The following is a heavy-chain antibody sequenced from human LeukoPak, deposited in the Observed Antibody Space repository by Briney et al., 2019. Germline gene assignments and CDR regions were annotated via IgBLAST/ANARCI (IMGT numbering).Heavy chain of an antibody. Sequence: SETLSLTCTVSGGSISSSSYYWGWIRQPPGKGLEWIGSIYYSGSTYYNPSLKSRVTISVDTSKNQFSLKLSSVTAADTAVYYCARGPLTMVRGVITTTRSYYFDYWGQGTLVTVSS. CDR1: GGSISSSSYY. CDR2: IYYSGST. J-gene: IGHJ4*02. V-gene: IGHV4-39*01. D-gene: IGHD3-10*01. CDR3: ARGPLTMVRGVITTTRSYYFDY.